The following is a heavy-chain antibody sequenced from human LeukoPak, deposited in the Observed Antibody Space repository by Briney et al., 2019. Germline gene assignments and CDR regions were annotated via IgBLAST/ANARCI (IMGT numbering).Heavy chain of an antibody. CDR1: GFTFNSYW. Sequence: GGSLRLSCAASGFTFNSYWMGWVRQAPGKGLEWVANIKQDGSEKYYVDSVTGRFTISRDNAKNSLYLQMNSLRAEDTAVYYCARDPITMVRGVDYWGQGTLVTVSS. CDR2: IKQDGSEK. CDR3: ARDPITMVRGVDY. D-gene: IGHD3-10*01. J-gene: IGHJ4*02. V-gene: IGHV3-7*03.